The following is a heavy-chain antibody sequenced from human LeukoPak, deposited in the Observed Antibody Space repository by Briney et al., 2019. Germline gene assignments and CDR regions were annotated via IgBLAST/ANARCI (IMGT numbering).Heavy chain of an antibody. D-gene: IGHD6-19*01. V-gene: IGHV4-34*01. CDR1: GGSFSGYY. CDR2: INHSGST. J-gene: IGHJ5*02. CDR3: ARACVVAGTLNWFDP. Sequence: KPSETLSLTCAVYGGSFSGYYWSWIRQPPGKGLEWIGEINHSGSTNYNASLKSRVTISVDTSKNQFSLKLSSVTAADTAVYYCARACVVAGTLNWFDPWGRGTLVTVSS.